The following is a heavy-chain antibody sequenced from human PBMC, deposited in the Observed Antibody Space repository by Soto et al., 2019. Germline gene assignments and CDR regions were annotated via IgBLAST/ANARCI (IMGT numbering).Heavy chain of an antibody. CDR3: ARGIAAAGTTETPFDY. CDR1: GGSFSGYY. Sequence: SETLSLTCAVYGGSFSGYYWSWIRQPPGKGLEWIGEINHSGSTNYNPSLKSRVTISVDTSKNQFSLKLSSVTAADTAVYYCARGIAAAGTTETPFDYWGQGTLVTVSS. CDR2: INHSGST. J-gene: IGHJ4*02. D-gene: IGHD6-13*01. V-gene: IGHV4-34*01.